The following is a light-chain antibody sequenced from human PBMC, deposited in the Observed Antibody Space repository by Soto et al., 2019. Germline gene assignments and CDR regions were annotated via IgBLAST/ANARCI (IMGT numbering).Light chain of an antibody. CDR2: GAS. Sequence: EIVMTQSPATLSVSPGERATLSRRASQSVSSNLAWYPQKPGQAPRLLIYGASTRATGIPARFSGSGSGTEFTLTISSLQSEDFAVYYCQQYNNWPPWTFGQGTKVEIK. V-gene: IGKV3-15*01. CDR3: QQYNNWPPWT. J-gene: IGKJ1*01. CDR1: QSVSSN.